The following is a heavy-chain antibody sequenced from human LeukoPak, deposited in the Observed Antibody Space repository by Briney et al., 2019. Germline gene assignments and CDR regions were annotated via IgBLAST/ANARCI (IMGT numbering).Heavy chain of an antibody. CDR3: ARDDQWLVDY. V-gene: IGHV3-30-3*01. CDR2: ISNDGTNK. J-gene: IGHJ4*02. Sequence: GRSLRLSCAASGFPFNNYAMHWVRQAPGKGLEWVAVISNDGTNKYYTDSVKGRFTISRDNSKNTLFLQMNSLRAEDTAVYYCARDDQWLVDYWGQGTLVTVSS. CDR1: GFPFNNYA. D-gene: IGHD6-19*01.